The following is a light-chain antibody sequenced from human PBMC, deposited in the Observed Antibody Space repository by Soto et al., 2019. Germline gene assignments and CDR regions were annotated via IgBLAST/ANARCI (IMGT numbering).Light chain of an antibody. J-gene: IGKJ1*01. Sequence: EIVLTQSPGTLSLSPWERATLSCRASQSVSSSYLAWYQQKPGQAPRLLIYGASSRATGIPDRFSGNGSGTDFTLTISRLEPEDFAVYYCQQYGSSPPAFGQGTKVDIK. CDR3: QQYGSSPPA. CDR1: QSVSSSY. CDR2: GAS. V-gene: IGKV3-20*01.